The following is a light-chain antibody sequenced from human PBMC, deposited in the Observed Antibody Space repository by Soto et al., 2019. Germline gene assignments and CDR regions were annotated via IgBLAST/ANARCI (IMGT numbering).Light chain of an antibody. J-gene: IGLJ1*01. CDR2: GVR. CDR1: SSDVGSYNY. Sequence: QSALTQPRSVSGSPGQSITTSCTGSSSDVGSYNYVSWYQQHPGQAPRLLIHGVRDRPSGVPSRFSASKSGLTASLTISGLQAEDEADYYCSSFTTSRVDVFGPGTKVTVL. V-gene: IGLV2-14*01. CDR3: SSFTTSRVDV.